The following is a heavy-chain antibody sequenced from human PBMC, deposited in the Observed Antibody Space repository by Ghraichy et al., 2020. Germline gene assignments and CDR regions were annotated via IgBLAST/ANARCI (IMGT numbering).Heavy chain of an antibody. D-gene: IGHD6-19*01. CDR3: TRARLVPSSGGWYWDASDV. CDR2: TFYRSKWYN. Sequence: SQTLSLTCAISGDSVSSDSAAWNWIRQSPSRGLEWLGRTFYRSKWYNDYAVSVKSRIIINADTSKNQFSLHLSSVNPEDTAVYYCTRARLVPSSGGWYWDASDVWGQGTMVTVSS. V-gene: IGHV6-1*01. CDR1: GDSVSSDSAA. J-gene: IGHJ3*01.